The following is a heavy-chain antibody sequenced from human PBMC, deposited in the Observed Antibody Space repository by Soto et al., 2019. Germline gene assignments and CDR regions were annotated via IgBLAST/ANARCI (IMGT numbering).Heavy chain of an antibody. Sequence: EVQLVESGGGLVQPGGSLRLSCAASGFTFSNYDMHWVRQVIGKGLEWVSGVTTTGGTYYPGSVKGRFTISREKAKNSLYLQMNSLSAGDTAVYYCARELHGGSYGMDVWGQGTTVTVSS. CDR2: VTTTGGT. CDR1: GFTFSNYD. J-gene: IGHJ6*02. V-gene: IGHV3-13*01. CDR3: ARELHGGSYGMDV.